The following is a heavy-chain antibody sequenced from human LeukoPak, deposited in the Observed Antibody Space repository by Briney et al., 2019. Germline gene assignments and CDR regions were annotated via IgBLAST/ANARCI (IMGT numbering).Heavy chain of an antibody. CDR3: VRDRGEFSYSHDY. J-gene: IGHJ4*02. V-gene: IGHV4-4*02. Sequence: PSGTLSLTCAVSGASISSNWWNWVRQPPGKGLEWIGEIHHSGSANYNPSLESRVTISLDTSENHFSLRLSSVTAADTAVYYCVRDRGEFSYSHDYWGQGTLVTVSS. CDR2: IHHSGSA. D-gene: IGHD1-26*01. CDR1: GASISSNW.